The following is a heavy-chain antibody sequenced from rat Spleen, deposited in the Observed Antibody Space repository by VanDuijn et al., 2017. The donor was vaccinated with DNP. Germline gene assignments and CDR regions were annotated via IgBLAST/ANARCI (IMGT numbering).Heavy chain of an antibody. CDR1: GFTFSDYN. J-gene: IGHJ2*01. D-gene: IGHD1-4*01. Sequence: EVQLVESGGGLVQPGRSLKLSCAASGFTFSDYNMAWVRQAPKKGLEWVATINYDGSNTYYRDSVKGRFTISRDYAKSTLYLQMDSLRSEDTATYYCASRPPPTRGPFDYWGQGVTVTVSS. CDR2: INYDGSNT. CDR3: ASRPPPTRGPFDY. V-gene: IGHV5-7*01.